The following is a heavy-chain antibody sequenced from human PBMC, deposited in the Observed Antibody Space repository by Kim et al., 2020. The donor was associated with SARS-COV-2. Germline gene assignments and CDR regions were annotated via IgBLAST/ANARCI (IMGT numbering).Heavy chain of an antibody. Sequence: LSFTCAVSGITFISYAMSWVRQAPGKGLEWVSTISGSGGTTDYADSVKGQFTISRDNSKNTVYLQMNSLRAEDTDVYYCVKSTTIEIMVYALRWGHGALVPGSS. D-gene: IGHD2-8*01. CDR2: ISGSGGTT. J-gene: IGHJ4*01. CDR3: VKSTTIEIMVYALR. V-gene: IGHV3-23*01. CDR1: GITFISYA.